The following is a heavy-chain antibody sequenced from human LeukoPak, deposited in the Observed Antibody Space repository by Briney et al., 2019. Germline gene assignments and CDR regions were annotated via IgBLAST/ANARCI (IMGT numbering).Heavy chain of an antibody. J-gene: IGHJ1*01. D-gene: IGHD2-21*02. CDR3: TSWGDTTAEYFQR. CDR2: IKQDGSEK. CDR1: GFTFSTYW. V-gene: IGHV3-7*01. Sequence: GGSLRLSCEASGFTFSTYWMNWVRQAPGKGLEWVANIKQDGSEKYYVDSVKGRFTISRDNAKNSLYLQMNSLRAEDTAVYYCTSWGDTTAEYFQRWGQGTLVTVSS.